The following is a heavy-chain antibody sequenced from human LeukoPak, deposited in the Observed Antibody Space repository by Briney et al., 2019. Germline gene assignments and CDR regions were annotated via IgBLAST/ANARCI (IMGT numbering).Heavy chain of an antibody. D-gene: IGHD3-3*01. CDR1: GFTSSSYA. CDR2: ISGSGGST. CDR3: AKLPRSGYFYFDY. J-gene: IGHJ4*02. Sequence: GGSLRLSCAASGFTSSSYAMSWVRQAPGKGLEWVSAISGSGGSTYYADSVKGRFTISRDNSKNTLYLQMNSLRAEDTAVYYCAKLPRSGYFYFDYWGQGTLVTVSS. V-gene: IGHV3-23*01.